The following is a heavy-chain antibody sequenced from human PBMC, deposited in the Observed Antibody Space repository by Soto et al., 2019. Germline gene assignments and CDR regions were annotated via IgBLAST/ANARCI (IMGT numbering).Heavy chain of an antibody. CDR2: INHSGST. Sequence: SETLSLTCAVYGGSFSGYYWSWIRQPPGKGLEWIGEINHSGSTNYNPSLKSRVTIAVDTSKNQFSLKLSSVTAADTAVDYCASGISVYYDILTGSVVGYFDYWGQGTLVPVSS. V-gene: IGHV4-34*01. D-gene: IGHD3-9*01. CDR3: ASGISVYYDILTGSVVGYFDY. J-gene: IGHJ4*02. CDR1: GGSFSGYY.